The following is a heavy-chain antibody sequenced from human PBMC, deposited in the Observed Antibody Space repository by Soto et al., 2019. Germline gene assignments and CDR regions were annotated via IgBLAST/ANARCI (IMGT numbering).Heavy chain of an antibody. D-gene: IGHD6-19*01. CDR2: ISGSGGST. CDR1: AFTFSSYA. Sequence: GGSLRLSCAASAFTFSSYAMSWVRQAPGKGLEWVSAISGSGGSTYYADSVKGRFTISRDNSKNTLYLQMNSLRAEDTDVYYCAKFWRGGYSSGWYRLASDIWGQGTMVTVSS. V-gene: IGHV3-23*01. J-gene: IGHJ3*02. CDR3: AKFWRGGYSSGWYRLASDI.